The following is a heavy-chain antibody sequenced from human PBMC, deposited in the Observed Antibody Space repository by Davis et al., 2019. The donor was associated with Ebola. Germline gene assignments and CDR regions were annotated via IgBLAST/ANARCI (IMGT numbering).Heavy chain of an antibody. CDR3: ARDSFYYDSSSHWNY. D-gene: IGHD3-22*01. V-gene: IGHV4-4*07. CDR1: GGSMYGYY. CDR2: VYSSGMT. Sequence: PSETLSLTCTVSGGSMYGYYWSWIRQPAGNGLEWIGHVYSSGMTSYNPSLKSRVTMSIDTSKKQISLRLTSVTAADTAMYYCARDSFYYDSSSHWNYWGQGTLVTVSS. J-gene: IGHJ4*02.